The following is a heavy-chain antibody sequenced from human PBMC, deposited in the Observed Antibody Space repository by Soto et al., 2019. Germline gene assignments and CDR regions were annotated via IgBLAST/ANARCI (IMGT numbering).Heavy chain of an antibody. CDR3: ARGTAPSYYYYYMDV. V-gene: IGHV3-74*01. J-gene: IGHJ6*03. D-gene: IGHD1-1*01. CDR1: GFTFSSYW. Sequence: GGSLRLSCAASGFTFSSYWMHWVRQAPGKGLVWVSRINSDGSSTSYADSVKGRFTISRDNAKNTLYLQMNSLRAEDTAVYYCARGTAPSYYYYYMDVWGKGTTVTVSS. CDR2: INSDGSST.